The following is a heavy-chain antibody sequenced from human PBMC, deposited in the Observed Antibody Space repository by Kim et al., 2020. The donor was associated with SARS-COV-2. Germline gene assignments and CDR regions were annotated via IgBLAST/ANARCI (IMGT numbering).Heavy chain of an antibody. CDR3: AKGPNYFDTDGFSVSFDY. CDR2: ISPNSGDT. V-gene: IGHV1-2*02. J-gene: IGHJ4*02. CDR1: SNAFSGYF. D-gene: IGHD3-22*01. Sequence: ASVKVSCKASSNAFSGYFMHWVRQAPGQGLEWLGWISPNSGDTNYAHKFQGRLTLTRDTSINTAYMELSRLRFDDTAVYYCAKGPNYFDTDGFSVSFDYWGLGTLVTVSS.